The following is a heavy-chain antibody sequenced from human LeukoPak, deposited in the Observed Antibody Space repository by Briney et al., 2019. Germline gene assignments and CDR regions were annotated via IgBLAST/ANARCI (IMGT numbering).Heavy chain of an antibody. CDR1: GFTFSSYG. D-gene: IGHD3-3*01. CDR3: ARESGYRPRYGMDV. Sequence: PGGSLRLSCAASGFTFSSYGMHWVRQAPGKGREWVSVIWYDGSNNYYADSVKGRFTISRDNSKNTLYLQMNSLRAEDTAVYYCARESGYRPRYGMDVWGQGTTVTVSS. V-gene: IGHV3-33*01. CDR2: IWYDGSNN. J-gene: IGHJ6*02.